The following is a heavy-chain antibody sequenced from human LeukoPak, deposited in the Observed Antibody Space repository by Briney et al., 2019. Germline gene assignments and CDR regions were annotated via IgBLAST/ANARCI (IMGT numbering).Heavy chain of an antibody. D-gene: IGHD6-19*01. CDR2: ISGSGSST. CDR3: AKSISSGWYSFDY. J-gene: IGHJ4*02. CDR1: GFTFSSYA. V-gene: IGHV3-23*01. Sequence: GGSLRLSCAASGFTFSSYAMSWVRQAPGKGLEWVSVISGSGSSTYSADSVKGRFTISRDNSKNTLYLQINSLRAEDTAVYYCAKSISSGWYSFDYWGQGTLVTVSS.